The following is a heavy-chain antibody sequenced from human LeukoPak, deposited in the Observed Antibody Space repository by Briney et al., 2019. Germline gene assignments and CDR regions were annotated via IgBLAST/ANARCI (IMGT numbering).Heavy chain of an antibody. CDR2: ISAYNGNT. J-gene: IGHJ3*02. Sequence: ASVKVSCKASGYTFTSYGISWVRQAPGQGLEWMGWISAYNGNTNYAQKLQGRVTMTTDTSTSTAYMELRSLRSDDTAVCYCARTKQWELQGGAFDIWGQGTMVTVSS. CDR3: ARTKQWELQGGAFDI. CDR1: GYTFTSYG. V-gene: IGHV1-18*01. D-gene: IGHD1-26*01.